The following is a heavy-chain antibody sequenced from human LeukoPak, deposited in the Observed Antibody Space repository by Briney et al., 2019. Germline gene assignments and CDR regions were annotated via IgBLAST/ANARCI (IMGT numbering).Heavy chain of an antibody. CDR2: ISWNSGSI. CDR3: AKMGRNYYDSSGYFGYFDY. D-gene: IGHD3-22*01. Sequence: GGSLRLSCAASGFTFDDYATHWVRQAPGKGLEWVSGISWNSGSIGYADSVKGRFTISRDNAKNSLYLQMNSLRAEDTALYYCAKMGRNYYDSSGYFGYFDYWGQGTLVTVSS. V-gene: IGHV3-9*01. J-gene: IGHJ4*02. CDR1: GFTFDDYA.